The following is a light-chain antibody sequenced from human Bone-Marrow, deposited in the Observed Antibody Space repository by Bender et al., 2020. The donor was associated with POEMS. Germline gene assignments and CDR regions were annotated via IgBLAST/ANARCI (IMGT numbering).Light chain of an antibody. CDR3: AACEDSLNSWG. Sequence: QSVLTQPPSASGTPGQRVTISCSGSSSNIGTNPVNWYQQLPGTSPKLLIYINNRRPSGVPDRYSGSKSGTSAPLAISGVQSGDEADYYCAACEDSLNSWGFGGGTKLTVL. V-gene: IGLV1-44*01. J-gene: IGLJ3*02. CDR1: SSNIGTNP. CDR2: INN.